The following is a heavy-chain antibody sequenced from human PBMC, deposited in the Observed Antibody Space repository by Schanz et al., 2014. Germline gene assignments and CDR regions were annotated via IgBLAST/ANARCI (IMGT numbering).Heavy chain of an antibody. J-gene: IGHJ4*02. CDR2: INPNSGGT. V-gene: IGHV1-2*06. CDR3: VRELSGGTFDY. Sequence: QVQLVQSGAEVKKPGASVKVSCKASGYTFRDYYMHWVRQAPGQGLEWMGRINPNSGGTNYAQKFQGRVTMTRDTSSTTAYMELNSLRSDDTAVYYCVRELSGGTFDYWGQGALVTVSS. CDR1: GYTFRDYY. D-gene: IGHD1-1*01.